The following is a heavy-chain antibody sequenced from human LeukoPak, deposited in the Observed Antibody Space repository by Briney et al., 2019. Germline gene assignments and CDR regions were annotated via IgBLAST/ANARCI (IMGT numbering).Heavy chain of an antibody. CDR1: GFTFSSYA. V-gene: IGHV3-30-3*02. J-gene: IGHJ4*03. CDR3: AKYPRYQLLYGADY. Sequence: GGSLRLSCAASGFTFSSYAMHWVRQAPGKGLEWVAVISYDGSNKYYADSVKGRFTISRDNSKNTLYLQMNSLRAEDTAVYYCAKYPRYQLLYGADYWGQGTTVTVSS. CDR2: ISYDGSNK. D-gene: IGHD2-2*02.